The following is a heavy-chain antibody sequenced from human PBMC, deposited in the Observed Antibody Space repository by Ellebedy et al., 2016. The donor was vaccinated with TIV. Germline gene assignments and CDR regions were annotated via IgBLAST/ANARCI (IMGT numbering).Heavy chain of an antibody. J-gene: IGHJ4*02. Sequence: ASVKVSCXASGYTFTSYDINWVRQATGQGLEWMGWMNPNSGNTGYAQKFQGRVTMTRNTSISTAYMELNSLRAEDTAMYYCARLLGSGWHFDYWGQGTPVTVSS. CDR3: ARLLGSGWHFDY. CDR1: GYTFTSYD. CDR2: MNPNSGNT. V-gene: IGHV1-8*01. D-gene: IGHD6-19*01.